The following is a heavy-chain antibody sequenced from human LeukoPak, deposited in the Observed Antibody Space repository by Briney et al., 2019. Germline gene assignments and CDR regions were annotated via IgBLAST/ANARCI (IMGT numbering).Heavy chain of an antibody. CDR2: TYYRSKWYN. V-gene: IGHV6-1*01. J-gene: IGHJ5*02. CDR3: AVERLWFGELLTWFDP. CDR1: GDSVSSNSAA. Sequence: SQTLSLTCAISGDSVSSNSAAWNWIRQSPSRGLEWLGRTYYRSKWYNDYAVSVKSRITINPDTSKNQFSLKLNSVTPEDTAVYYCAVERLWFGELLTWFDPWGQGTLVTVSS. D-gene: IGHD3-10*01.